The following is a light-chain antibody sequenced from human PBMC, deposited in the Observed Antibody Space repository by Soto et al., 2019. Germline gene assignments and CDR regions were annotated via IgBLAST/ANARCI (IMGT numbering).Light chain of an antibody. CDR3: SSYTPSSPYV. V-gene: IGLV2-14*01. Sequence: QSVLTQPASVSGSPGQSITISCTGTISDFGGYNSVSWYQQHPGKAPKVMFYGFSIGPSGFSNRFSGSRSGNTASLTISGLRAEDEAVYSCSSYTPSSPYVFGTGPRVTV. J-gene: IGLJ1*01. CDR2: GFS. CDR1: ISDFGGYNS.